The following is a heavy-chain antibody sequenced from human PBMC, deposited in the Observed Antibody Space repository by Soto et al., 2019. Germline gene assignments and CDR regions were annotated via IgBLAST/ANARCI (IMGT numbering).Heavy chain of an antibody. D-gene: IGHD4-4*01. V-gene: IGHV3-74*01. CDR1: GFTFSSYW. J-gene: IGHJ3*02. CDR2: INSDGSST. Sequence: EVQLVESGGGLVQPGGSLRLSCAASGFTFSSYWMHWVRQAPGKGLVWVSRINSDGSSTSYADSVKGRFTISRDNAKNTLYLQMNSLRAEDTAVYYCARDRITDYSNYGAFAPDAFDIWGQGTMVTVSS. CDR3: ARDRITDYSNYGAFAPDAFDI.